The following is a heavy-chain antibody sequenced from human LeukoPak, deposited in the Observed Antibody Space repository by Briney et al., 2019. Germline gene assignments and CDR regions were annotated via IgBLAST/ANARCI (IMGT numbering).Heavy chain of an antibody. D-gene: IGHD3-22*01. CDR1: GGSVSSGSYY. Sequence: KPSETLSLTCTVSGGSVSSGSYYWSWIRQPPGKGLEWIGYIYYSGSTNYNPSLKSRVTISVDTSKNQFSLNLSSVTAADTAVYYCARHSPFYYDSSGYRAFDIWGQGTMVTVSS. V-gene: IGHV4-61*01. CDR3: ARHSPFYYDSSGYRAFDI. J-gene: IGHJ3*02. CDR2: IYYSGST.